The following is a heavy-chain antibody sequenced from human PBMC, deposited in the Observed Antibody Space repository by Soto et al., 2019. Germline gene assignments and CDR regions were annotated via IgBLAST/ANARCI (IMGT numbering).Heavy chain of an antibody. CDR3: ARDRANTSGWFQDY. CDR1: GFSFSSYA. Sequence: GGSLRRSCAASGFSFSSYAMHWVRQAPGKGLEWVAVISYDGSNKYYADSVKGRFTISRDNSKNTLYLQMNSRRAEDTAVYYCARDRANTSGWFQDYLYQEALLTASS. J-gene: IGHJ4*02. D-gene: IGHD6-19*01. CDR2: ISYDGSNK. V-gene: IGHV3-30-3*01.